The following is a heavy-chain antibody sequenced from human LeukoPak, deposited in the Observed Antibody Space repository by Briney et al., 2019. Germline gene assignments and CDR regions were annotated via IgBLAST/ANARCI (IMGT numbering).Heavy chain of an antibody. CDR2: IYYSGST. CDR3: ARDQYYDSSGYYYVPFDY. Sequence: SETLSLTCTVSGGSISSSSYYWGWIRQPPGKGLEWIGSIYYSGSTYYNPSLKSRVTISVDTSKNQFSLKLSSVTAADTAVYYCARDQYYDSSGYYYVPFDYWGQGTLVTVSS. CDR1: GGSISSSSYY. J-gene: IGHJ4*02. D-gene: IGHD3-22*01. V-gene: IGHV4-39*07.